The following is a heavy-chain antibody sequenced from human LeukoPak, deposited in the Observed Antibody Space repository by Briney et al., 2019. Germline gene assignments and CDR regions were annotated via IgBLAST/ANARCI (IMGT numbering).Heavy chain of an antibody. CDR3: ARGLGDSSGYYFSDN. CDR2: FDPEDGET. V-gene: IGHV1-24*01. D-gene: IGHD3-22*01. J-gene: IGHJ4*02. Sequence: ASVKVSCKVSGYTLTGLSMHWVRQAPGKGLEWMGGFDPEDGETIYAQKFQGRVTITADEFTSTAYMELSSLTSEDTAVYYCARGLGDSSGYYFSDNWGQGTLVTVSS. CDR1: GYTLTGLS.